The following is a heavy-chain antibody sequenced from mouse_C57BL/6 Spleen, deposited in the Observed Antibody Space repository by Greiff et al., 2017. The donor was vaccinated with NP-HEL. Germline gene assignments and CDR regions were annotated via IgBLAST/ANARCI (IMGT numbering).Heavy chain of an antibody. CDR2: IWRGGST. D-gene: IGHD1-1*01. CDR1: GFSLTSYG. V-gene: IGHV2-5*01. Sequence: VQLVESGPGLVQPSQSLSITCTVSGFSLTSYGVHWVRQSPGKGLEWLGVIWRGGSTDYNAAFMSRLSITKDNSKSQVFFKMNSLQADDTAIYYCAKSYGSSYYAMDYWGQGTSVTVSS. CDR3: AKSYGSSYYAMDY. J-gene: IGHJ4*01.